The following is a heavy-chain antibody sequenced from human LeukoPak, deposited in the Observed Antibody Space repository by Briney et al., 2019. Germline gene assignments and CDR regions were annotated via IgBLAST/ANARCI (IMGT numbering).Heavy chain of an antibody. CDR1: GFTFSSYA. CDR2: ISGSGGST. J-gene: IGHJ4*02. CDR3: ARSAAKLGALLWFGESPPDY. D-gene: IGHD3-10*01. Sequence: PGGSLRLSCAASGFTFSSYAMSWVRQAPGKGLEWVSAISGSGGSTYYADSVKGRFTISRDNSKNTLYLQMNSLRDEDTAVYYCARSAAKLGALLWFGESPPDYWGQGTLVTVSS. V-gene: IGHV3-23*01.